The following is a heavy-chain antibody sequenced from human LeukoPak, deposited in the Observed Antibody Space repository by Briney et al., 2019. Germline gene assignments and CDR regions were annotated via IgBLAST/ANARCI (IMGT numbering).Heavy chain of an antibody. CDR3: ARDRKYYYHMDV. J-gene: IGHJ6*03. D-gene: IGHD1-14*01. V-gene: IGHV4-39*07. CDR1: GGSISSSSYY. Sequence: SETLSLTCTVSGGSISSSSYYWGWIRQPPGKGLEWIGTIYHSGSTYYNPSLKTRVTISVDTSKNQFSLNLTSLTAADTAVYYCARDRKYYYHMDVWGKGTTVTVSS. CDR2: IYHSGST.